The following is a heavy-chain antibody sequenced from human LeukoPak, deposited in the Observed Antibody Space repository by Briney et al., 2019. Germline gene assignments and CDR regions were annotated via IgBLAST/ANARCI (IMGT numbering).Heavy chain of an antibody. V-gene: IGHV4-59*11. CDR2: IYCSGSP. Sequence: SETLSLTCTVSGDSISSHYWSWIRQPPGKGLEWIGYIYCSGSPNYNPSLKSRVTISLDTSKNQFSLKLSSVTAADTAVYYCARASYSGSYLRPFDYWGQGTLVTVSS. J-gene: IGHJ4*02. CDR3: ARASYSGSYLRPFDY. CDR1: GDSISSHY. D-gene: IGHD1-26*01.